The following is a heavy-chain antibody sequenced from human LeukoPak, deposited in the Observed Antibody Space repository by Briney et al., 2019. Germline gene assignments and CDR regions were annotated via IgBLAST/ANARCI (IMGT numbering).Heavy chain of an antibody. Sequence: GGSHRLSCAASGFSVSYSYMSWVRQAPGKGLEWVSVIYSGGSAYYAASVKGRFTISRDNSKNTLHLQMNSLRAEDTAVYYCARGVYDSRGYNYAFDYWGQGTLVTVSS. D-gene: IGHD3-22*01. CDR2: IYSGGSA. J-gene: IGHJ4*02. CDR1: GFSVSYSY. V-gene: IGHV3-53*01. CDR3: ARGVYDSRGYNYAFDY.